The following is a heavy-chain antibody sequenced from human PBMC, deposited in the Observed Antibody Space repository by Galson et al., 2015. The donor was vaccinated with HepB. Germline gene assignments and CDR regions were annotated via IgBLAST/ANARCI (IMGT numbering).Heavy chain of an antibody. V-gene: IGHV1-69*13. Sequence: SVKVSCKASGGSFSSFSISWVRQAPGQGLEWMGGILPIFGTPNYAQKFQGTVTITADASTSTTDLELTNLRSDGTAVYYWATVLMIQGARPFERWGQGTLVTVSS. CDR2: ILPIFGTP. D-gene: IGHD3-10*01. CDR1: GGSFSSFS. CDR3: ATVLMIQGARPFER. J-gene: IGHJ5*02.